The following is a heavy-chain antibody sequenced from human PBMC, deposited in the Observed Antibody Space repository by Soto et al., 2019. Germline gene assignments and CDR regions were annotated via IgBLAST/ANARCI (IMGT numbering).Heavy chain of an antibody. Sequence: QVQLVQSGAEVKKPGSSVKVSCKASGGTFSSYTISWVRQAPGQGLEWMGRIIPILGIANYAQKFQGRVTITADKSTSTAYMELSSLRSEDTAVYNCALGEGSGSYNWFDPWGQGTLVTVSS. D-gene: IGHD3-10*01. CDR2: IIPILGIA. CDR1: GGTFSSYT. J-gene: IGHJ5*02. CDR3: ALGEGSGSYNWFDP. V-gene: IGHV1-69*02.